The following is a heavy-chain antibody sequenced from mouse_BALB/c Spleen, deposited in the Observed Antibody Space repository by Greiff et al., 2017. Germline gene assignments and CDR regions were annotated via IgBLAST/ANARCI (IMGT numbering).Heavy chain of an antibody. CDR1: GYTFTDYA. V-gene: IGHV1S137*01. Sequence: QVQLQQSGAELVRPGVSVKISCKGSGYTFTDYAMHWVKQSHAKSLEWIGVISTYYGDASYNQKFKGKATMTVDKSSSTAYMELARLTSEDSAIYYCARKANPYAMDDWGQGTSVTVSS. CDR3: ARKANPYAMDD. J-gene: IGHJ4*01. D-gene: IGHD6-1*01. CDR2: ISTYYGDA.